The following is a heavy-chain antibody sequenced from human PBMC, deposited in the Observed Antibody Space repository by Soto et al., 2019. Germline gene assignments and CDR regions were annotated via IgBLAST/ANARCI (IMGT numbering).Heavy chain of an antibody. D-gene: IGHD3-3*01. V-gene: IGHV4-34*01. CDR2: INHSGST. CDR3: ARGRTLTIFGERRPRNRNYYYYMDV. Sequence: QVQLQQWGAGLLKPSETLSLTCAVYGGSFSGYYWSWIRQPPGKGLEWIGEINHSGSTNYNPSLKRRVTMSVDTSKNQFSLKLSSVTAADTAVYYCARGRTLTIFGERRPRNRNYYYYMDVWGKGTTVTVSS. J-gene: IGHJ6*03. CDR1: GGSFSGYY.